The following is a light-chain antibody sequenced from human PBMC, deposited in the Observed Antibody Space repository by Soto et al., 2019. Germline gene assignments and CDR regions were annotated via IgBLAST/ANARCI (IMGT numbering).Light chain of an antibody. CDR3: SSYTSSTTYV. CDR1: SSDVGGYNY. V-gene: IGLV2-14*01. J-gene: IGLJ1*01. Sequence: QSALTQPASVSGSPGQSITISCTGTSSDVGGYNYVSWYQQHPGKAPKPMIYEVSNRPSGVSNRFSGSKSGNTASLTISGLQAEDEADYYCSSYTSSTTYVFGTGNKLTVL. CDR2: EVS.